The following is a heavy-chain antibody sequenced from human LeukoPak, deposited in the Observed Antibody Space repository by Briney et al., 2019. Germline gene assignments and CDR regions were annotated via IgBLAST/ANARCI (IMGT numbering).Heavy chain of an antibody. Sequence: GGSLRLSCAASGFTFSSYAMSWVRRAPGKGLEWVSAISGSGDSTYYADSVKGRFTISRDNSKNTLYLQMNSLRAEDTAVYYCAKWSSGYYYPFGYFQHWGQGTLVTVSS. CDR3: AKWSSGYYYPFGYFQH. CDR1: GFTFSSYA. CDR2: ISGSGDST. D-gene: IGHD3-22*01. V-gene: IGHV3-23*01. J-gene: IGHJ1*01.